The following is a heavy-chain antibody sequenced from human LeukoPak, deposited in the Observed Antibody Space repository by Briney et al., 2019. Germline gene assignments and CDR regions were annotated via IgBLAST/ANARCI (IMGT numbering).Heavy chain of an antibody. D-gene: IGHD3-10*01. Sequence: PGGSLRLSCAASGFTVSSNYMSWVRQAPGKGLEWVSVIYSGGSTYYADSVKGRFTISRDNSKNTLYLQMNSLRAEDTAVYYCARARGPYYFDYWGQGTLVTVSS. CDR1: GFTVSSNY. CDR3: ARARGPYYFDY. V-gene: IGHV3-53*01. J-gene: IGHJ4*02. CDR2: IYSGGST.